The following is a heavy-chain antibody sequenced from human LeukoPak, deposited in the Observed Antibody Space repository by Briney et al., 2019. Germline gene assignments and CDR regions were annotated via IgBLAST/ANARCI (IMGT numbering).Heavy chain of an antibody. V-gene: IGHV3-23*01. Sequence: PGGSLRLSCAPSGFTFSSYAMNWVRQAPGKGPEWVSAISGSGGSTYYAGSVKGRFTISRDNSKNTLYLEMNTLRAEDTAVYYCAKDREIRYGAYDLGDDWGQGTLVTVSS. CDR3: AKDREIRYGAYDLGDD. D-gene: IGHD5-12*01. CDR2: ISGSGGST. J-gene: IGHJ4*02. CDR1: GFTFSSYA.